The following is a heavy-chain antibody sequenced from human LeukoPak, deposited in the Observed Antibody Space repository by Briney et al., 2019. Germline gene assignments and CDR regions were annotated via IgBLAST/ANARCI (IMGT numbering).Heavy chain of an antibody. CDR1: GFTFSDYY. CDR2: ISSSSYT. D-gene: IGHD2-2*01. V-gene: IGHV3-11*03. Sequence: PGGSLRLSCAASGFTFSDYYMSWIRQAPGKGLEWVSYISSSSYTNYADSVKGRFTISRDNAKNSLYLQMNSLRAEDTAVYYCASIPLGYCSSTSCYDHGHYFDYWGQGTLVTVSS. J-gene: IGHJ4*02. CDR3: ASIPLGYCSSTSCYDHGHYFDY.